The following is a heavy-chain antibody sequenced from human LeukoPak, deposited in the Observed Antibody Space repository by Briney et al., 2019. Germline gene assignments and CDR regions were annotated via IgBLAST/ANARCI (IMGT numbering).Heavy chain of an antibody. J-gene: IGHJ4*02. CDR3: ARDRIVVVAATSTKYFDY. D-gene: IGHD2-15*01. CDR1: GFTFSSYG. V-gene: IGHV3-33*01. Sequence: GRSLRLSCAASGFTFSSYGMHWVRQAPGKGLEWVAVIWYDGSNKYYADSVKGRFTISRDNSKNTLYLQMNSLRAEDTAVYYCARDRIVVVAATSTKYFDYWGQGTLVTVSS. CDR2: IWYDGSNK.